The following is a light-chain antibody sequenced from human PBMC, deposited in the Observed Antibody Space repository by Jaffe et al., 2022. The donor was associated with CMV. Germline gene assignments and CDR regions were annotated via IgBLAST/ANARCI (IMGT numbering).Light chain of an antibody. CDR2: AAS. CDR1: QTIGSF. V-gene: IGKV1-39*01. CDR3: QQSYSTPWT. J-gene: IGKJ1*01. Sequence: DIQMTQSPSSLSASVGDTVTLSCRASQTIGSFLNWYQRQPGKAPKLLIYAASSVQTGVPSRFRGSGSGTDFSLIISGLQREDFGTYYCQQSYSTPWTFGEGTKIEIK.